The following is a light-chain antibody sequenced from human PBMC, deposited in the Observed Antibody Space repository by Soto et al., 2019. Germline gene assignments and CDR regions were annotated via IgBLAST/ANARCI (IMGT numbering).Light chain of an antibody. Sequence: EILLTQSPGTLSLSPGDRATLSCRASQSLTNSFLAWYQQQPGQAPRLLISGASIRATNIPDRFSGSGSGSDFTLTISRLEPEDSAVYFCQQYGRLPLSFGGGTKVEIK. CDR3: QQYGRLPLS. CDR1: QSLTNSF. J-gene: IGKJ4*01. CDR2: GAS. V-gene: IGKV3-20*01.